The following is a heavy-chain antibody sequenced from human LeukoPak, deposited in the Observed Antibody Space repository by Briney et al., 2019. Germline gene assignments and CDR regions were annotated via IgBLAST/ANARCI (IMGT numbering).Heavy chain of an antibody. Sequence: ASVKVSCKASGYTFTGYYMHWVRQAPGQGLEWMGWINPNSGGTNYAPKFQGRVTMTRDTSISTAYMELSRLRSDDTAVYYCARGDSSGYYHWFDPWGQGTLVTVSS. CDR2: INPNSGGT. J-gene: IGHJ5*02. CDR1: GYTFTGYY. D-gene: IGHD3-22*01. V-gene: IGHV1-2*02. CDR3: ARGDSSGYYHWFDP.